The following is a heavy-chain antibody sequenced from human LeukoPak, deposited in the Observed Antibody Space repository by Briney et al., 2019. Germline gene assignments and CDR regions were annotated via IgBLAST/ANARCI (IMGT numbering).Heavy chain of an antibody. CDR2: ISSSSSYI. CDR1: GFTFSSDS. D-gene: IGHD3-22*01. CDR3: ARGRDNYYDT. Sequence: GGSLRLSCAASGFTFSSDSMNCVRQAPGKGLEWVSSISSSSSYIYYADSVKGRFTISRDNAKNSLYLQMNSLRAEDTAVYYCARGRDNYYDTWGQGTLVTVSS. V-gene: IGHV3-21*01. J-gene: IGHJ5*02.